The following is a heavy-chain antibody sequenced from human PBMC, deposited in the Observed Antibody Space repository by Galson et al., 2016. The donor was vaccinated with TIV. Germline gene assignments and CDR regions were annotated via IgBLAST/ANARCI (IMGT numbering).Heavy chain of an antibody. CDR1: GVTFSYFA. J-gene: IGHJ5*02. CDR2: IVPMFGTT. CDR3: ARGRGIYDSSGYFLFDH. Sequence: SVKLSCKASGVTFSYFAFSWVRQAPGQGLEWMGGIVPMFGTTNYAQTVKGRVTISADESTTTAYLELSSLRSEDTAVYYCARGRGIYDSSGYFLFDHWGQGTMVTVSS. V-gene: IGHV1-69*13. D-gene: IGHD3-22*01.